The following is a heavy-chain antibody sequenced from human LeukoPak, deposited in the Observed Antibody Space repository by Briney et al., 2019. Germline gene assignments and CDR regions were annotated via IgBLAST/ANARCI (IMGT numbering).Heavy chain of an antibody. V-gene: IGHV3-30*04. CDR1: GFTFNYYA. CDR2: ISFDGKNK. D-gene: IGHD6-13*01. Sequence: GGSLRLSCVASGFTFNYYAIHWVRQAPGKGLEWVAVISFDGKNKFYADSVKGRFTISRDNAKNSLYLQMNSLRAEDTAVYHCVRIGYSSNSLGIDSWGHGTLVTVSS. J-gene: IGHJ5*01. CDR3: VRIGYSSNSLGIDS.